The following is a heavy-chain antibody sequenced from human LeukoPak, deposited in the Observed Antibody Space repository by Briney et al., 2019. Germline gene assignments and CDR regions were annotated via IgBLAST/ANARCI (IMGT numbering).Heavy chain of an antibody. CDR2: INSDESST. Sequence: GGSLRLSCAASGFTFSSYWMHWVRQAPGKGLVWVSRINSDESSTNYADSVKGRFTISRDNSKNTLYLQMNSLRAEDTAVYYCAKERFWSGHNWFDPWGQGTLVTVSS. D-gene: IGHD3-3*01. J-gene: IGHJ5*02. CDR1: GFTFSSYW. V-gene: IGHV3-74*01. CDR3: AKERFWSGHNWFDP.